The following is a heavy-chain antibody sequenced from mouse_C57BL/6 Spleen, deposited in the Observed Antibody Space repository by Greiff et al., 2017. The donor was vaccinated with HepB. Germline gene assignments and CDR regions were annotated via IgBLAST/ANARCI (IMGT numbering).Heavy chain of an antibody. Sequence: EVQVVESGVGLVKPGGSLKLSCAASGFTFSSYAMSWVRQTPEKRLEWVAYISSGGDYIYYADTVKGRFTISRDNARNTLYLQMSSLKSEDTAMYYCTRAGIYYGSPYFDYWGQGTTLTVSS. J-gene: IGHJ2*01. CDR1: GFTFSSYA. CDR2: ISSGGDYI. CDR3: TRAGIYYGSPYFDY. D-gene: IGHD1-1*01. V-gene: IGHV5-9-1*02.